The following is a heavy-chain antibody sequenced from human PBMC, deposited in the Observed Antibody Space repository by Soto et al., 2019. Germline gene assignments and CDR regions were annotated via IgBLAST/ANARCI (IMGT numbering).Heavy chain of an antibody. J-gene: IGHJ4*02. CDR3: AKDGIRKDDY. Sequence: GSLRLSCSASGFSISDYAMSWVRPAPGKGLEWVSSISDSGSKTFYADSVKGRIAISRDTSKNTVYMQMNNLKAEDTALYYCAKDGIRKDDYWGQGAVVTVSS. CDR1: GFSISDYA. V-gene: IGHV3-23*01. CDR2: ISDSGSKT.